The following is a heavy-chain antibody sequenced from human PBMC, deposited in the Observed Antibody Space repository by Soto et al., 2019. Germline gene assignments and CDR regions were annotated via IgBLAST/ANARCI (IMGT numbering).Heavy chain of an antibody. Sequence: SVKVSCKASGGTFSSYTISWVRQAPGQGLEWMGRIIPILGIANYAQKFQGRVTITADKSTSTAYMELSSLRSEDTAVYYCARDADLYCSGGSCYSGPTDDYWGQGTLDTVSS. J-gene: IGHJ4*02. CDR1: GGTFSSYT. CDR2: IIPILGIA. V-gene: IGHV1-69*04. CDR3: ARDADLYCSGGSCYSGPTDDY. D-gene: IGHD2-15*01.